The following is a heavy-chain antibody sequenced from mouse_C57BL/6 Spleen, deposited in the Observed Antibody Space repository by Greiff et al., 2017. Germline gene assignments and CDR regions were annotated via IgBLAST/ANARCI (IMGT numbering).Heavy chain of an antibody. Sequence: QVQLQQPGAELVMPGASVKLSCKASGYTFTSYWMHWVKQRPGQGLEWIGEIDPSDSYTNYNQKFKGKSTLTVDKSSSTAYMQLSSLTSEDSAAYYCARSDSSGYGAYWGQGTLVTVSA. V-gene: IGHV1-69*01. CDR1: GYTFTSYW. CDR2: IDPSDSYT. CDR3: ARSDSSGYGAY. J-gene: IGHJ3*01. D-gene: IGHD3-2*02.